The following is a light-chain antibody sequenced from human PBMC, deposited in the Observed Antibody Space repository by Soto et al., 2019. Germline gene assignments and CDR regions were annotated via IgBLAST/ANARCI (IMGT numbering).Light chain of an antibody. Sequence: EIVMTQSPATLSVSPGERATLSCRASQSVSSNLAWYQQKPGQAPSLLIYGASSRATGIPDRFSGSGSGTDFTLTISRLEPEDFAVYYCQQYGSSPQAFGQGTKVDIK. CDR2: GAS. J-gene: IGKJ1*01. CDR3: QQYGSSPQA. V-gene: IGKV3-20*01. CDR1: QSVSSN.